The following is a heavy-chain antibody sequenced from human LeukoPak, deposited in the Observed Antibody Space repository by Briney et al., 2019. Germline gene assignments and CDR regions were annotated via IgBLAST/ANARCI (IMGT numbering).Heavy chain of an antibody. CDR1: GFTFNSAW. CDR3: AREVGGSAFDI. V-gene: IGHV3-53*04. CDR2: IYSGGST. J-gene: IGHJ3*02. Sequence: GGSLRLSCAASGFTFNSAWMSWVRQAPGKGLEWVSIIYSGGSTYYADSVKGRFTISRHNSKNTLYLQMNSLRAEDTAVYYCAREVGGSAFDIWGQGTMVTVSS. D-gene: IGHD3-16*01.